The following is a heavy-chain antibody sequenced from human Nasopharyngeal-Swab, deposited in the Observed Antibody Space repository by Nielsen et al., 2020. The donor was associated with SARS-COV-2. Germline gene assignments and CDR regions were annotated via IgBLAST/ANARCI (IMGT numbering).Heavy chain of an antibody. CDR1: GGSFSGYY. J-gene: IGHJ6*03. CDR2: INHSGST. Sequence: SETLSLTCAVYGGSFSGYYWSWIRQPPGKGLERVGEINHSGSTNYNPSLKSRVPISVVTSKNQFSLKLTSVTAADTAVYYCARGRGLGSTVTTFRGYYYYYMDVWGKGTTVTVSS. V-gene: IGHV4-34*01. CDR3: ARGRGLGSTVTTFRGYYYYYMDV. D-gene: IGHD4-17*01.